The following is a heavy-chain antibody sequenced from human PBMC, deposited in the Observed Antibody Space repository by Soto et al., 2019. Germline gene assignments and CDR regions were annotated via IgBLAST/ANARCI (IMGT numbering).Heavy chain of an antibody. D-gene: IGHD1-1*01. Sequence: EVQLVQSGAVVNKPGAALTISGKGSGYSFDSYWIGWMRQMPGKGLEWMGIIYPGDADTRYSPSFQGQVTISADKSISTAYLQWSSLKASDTAMYYCARLVNLGWNRGKANPFHIWGQGTMVTVSS. V-gene: IGHV5-51*03. CDR1: GYSFDSYW. J-gene: IGHJ3*02. CDR2: IYPGDADT. CDR3: ARLVNLGWNRGKANPFHI.